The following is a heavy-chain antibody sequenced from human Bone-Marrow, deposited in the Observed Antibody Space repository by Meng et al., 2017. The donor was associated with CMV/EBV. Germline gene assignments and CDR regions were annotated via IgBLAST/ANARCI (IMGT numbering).Heavy chain of an antibody. D-gene: IGHD2-2*01. V-gene: IGHV4-59*01. CDR1: GVSINSFH. CDR3: ARSHCSSSNCRARCAH. Sequence: SETPSLTCTVSGVSINSFHWSWIRQPPGKRLEWIGYLYYAGSTNYTPSRRSRVTIARDTSTNQFSLELRSVTAADTAVYYCARSHCSSSNCRARCAHWSQGALVTVSS. CDR2: LYYAGST. J-gene: IGHJ4*02.